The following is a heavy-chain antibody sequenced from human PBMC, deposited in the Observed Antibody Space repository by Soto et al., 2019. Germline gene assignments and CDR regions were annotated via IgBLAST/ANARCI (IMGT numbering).Heavy chain of an antibody. D-gene: IGHD3-10*01. CDR1: AFIFSACA. CDR2: MNGNGNTI. CDR3: ARDRGYPDSLDI. V-gene: IGHV3-74*01. J-gene: IGHJ3*02. Sequence: GGALRLSCSASAFIFSACAMTWVRQAPGKGLVWASHMNGNGNTIVYADSVRGRVTISRDNAKSTLFSQMNSLRVEDTAVYHCARDRGYPDSLDIWGPGTMVTVSS.